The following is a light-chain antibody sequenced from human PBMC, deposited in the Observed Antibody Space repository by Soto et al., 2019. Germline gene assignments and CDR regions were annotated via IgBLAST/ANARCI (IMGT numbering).Light chain of an antibody. Sequence: ETVLTHSPGILSLSPGERATLSCRASQSVSSSSLAWSQQRPGQAPRLLIYGTSIRATGIPDRFSGSGSGTDFTLTITRLEPEDFAVYFCQRYGSSPLITFGQGTRLEI. V-gene: IGKV3-20*01. CDR3: QRYGSSPLIT. CDR1: QSVSSSS. J-gene: IGKJ5*01. CDR2: GTS.